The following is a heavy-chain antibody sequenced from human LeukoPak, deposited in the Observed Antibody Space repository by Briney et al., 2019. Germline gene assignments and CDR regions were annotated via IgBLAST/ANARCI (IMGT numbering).Heavy chain of an antibody. V-gene: IGHV3-7*03. CDR2: IRQDGSVQ. CDR1: GFTFSSYW. Sequence: GGSLRLSCAASGFTFSSYWMSWVRQAPGKGLEWVANIRQDGSVQNYVDSVKGRFTISRDNPKNSVYLQMNSLRAEDTAVYYCARDRKGQAYFDYWGQGTLVTVSS. J-gene: IGHJ4*02. CDR3: ARDRKGQAYFDY.